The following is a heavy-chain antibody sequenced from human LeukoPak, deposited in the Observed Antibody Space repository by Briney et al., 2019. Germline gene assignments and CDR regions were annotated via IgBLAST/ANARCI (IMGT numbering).Heavy chain of an antibody. V-gene: IGHV1-69*01. CDR2: IIPIFGTA. Sequence: SVKVSCKASGGTFSSYAIGWVRQAPGQGLEWMGGIIPIFGTANYAQKFQGRVTITADESTSTAYLELSSLRSEDTAVYYCARDSRLGIIVGATIFDYWGQGTLVTVSS. CDR1: GGTFSSYA. CDR3: ARDSRLGIIVGATIFDY. D-gene: IGHD1-26*01. J-gene: IGHJ4*02.